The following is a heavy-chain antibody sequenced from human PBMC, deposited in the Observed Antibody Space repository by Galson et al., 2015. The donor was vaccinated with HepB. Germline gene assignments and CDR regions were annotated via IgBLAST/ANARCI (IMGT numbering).Heavy chain of an antibody. CDR1: GGTFSSYT. CDR2: IIPILGIA. CDR3: AIFMQQLARNWFDP. Sequence: SVKVSCKASGGTFSSYTISWVRQAPGQGLEWMGRIIPILGIANYAQKFQGRVTITADKSTSTAYMELSSLRSEDTAVYYCAIFMQQLARNWFDPWGQGTLVTVSS. V-gene: IGHV1-69*02. D-gene: IGHD6-13*01. J-gene: IGHJ5*02.